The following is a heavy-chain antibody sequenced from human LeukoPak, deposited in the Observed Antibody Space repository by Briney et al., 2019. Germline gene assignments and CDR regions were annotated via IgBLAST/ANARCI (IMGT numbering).Heavy chain of an antibody. V-gene: IGHV3-11*04. CDR3: TRVRGSYSVDY. CDR2: ISSRSGTSI. J-gene: IGHJ4*02. D-gene: IGHD1-26*01. Sequence: PGGSLRLSCAASVFTFSEYYMSGIRQAPGKGREWISYISSRSGTSIFYADSVKGRFTISRDNAKNSLHLQMDSLRAEDTAVYYCTRVRGSYSVDYWGQGTLVTVSS. CDR1: VFTFSEYY.